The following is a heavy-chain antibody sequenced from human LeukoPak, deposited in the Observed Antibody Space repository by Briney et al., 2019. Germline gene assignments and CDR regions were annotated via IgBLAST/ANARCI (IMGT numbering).Heavy chain of an antibody. Sequence: SETLSLTCTVSGGSISSSSYYWGWIRQPPGKGLEWSGSIYYSGSTYYGPYLKSRVTISVATSKNQFSLQLTSVTAADTAVYYCARRYNRNYAYGYWGQGTLVPVSS. CDR3: ARRYNRNYAYGY. CDR1: GGSISSSSYY. V-gene: IGHV4-39*07. CDR2: IYYSGST. J-gene: IGHJ4*02. D-gene: IGHD1-7*01.